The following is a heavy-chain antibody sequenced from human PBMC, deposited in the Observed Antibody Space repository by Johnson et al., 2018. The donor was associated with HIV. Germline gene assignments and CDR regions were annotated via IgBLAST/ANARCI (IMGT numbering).Heavy chain of an antibody. J-gene: IGHJ3*02. D-gene: IGHD1-26*01. Sequence: QVLLVESGGGVVQPGRSLRLSCAVSGFTFRTYAMHWVRQAPGKGLEWVAVLSYDGSKEYYVDSVKGRFNLSRDSSKNTLYLQMNSLRAEDTAVYYCAKDAAWELLRPDAFDIWGQGTMVTVSS. V-gene: IGHV3-30-3*01. CDR3: AKDAAWELLRPDAFDI. CDR2: LSYDGSKE. CDR1: GFTFRTYA.